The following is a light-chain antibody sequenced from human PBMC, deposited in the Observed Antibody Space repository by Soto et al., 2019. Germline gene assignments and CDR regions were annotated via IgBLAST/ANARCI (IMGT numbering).Light chain of an antibody. V-gene: IGKV3-20*01. CDR3: QQFGSSPT. CDR2: GAS. CDR1: QSVSSNF. Sequence: IVLTQSPGTLSLSPGERATLSCRASQSVSSNFLTWYQQKPGQPPRLLIYGASSRATGIPDRFSGSGSGTDFTLTISRLEPEDFAVYYCQQFGSSPTFDQGTKVEIK. J-gene: IGKJ1*01.